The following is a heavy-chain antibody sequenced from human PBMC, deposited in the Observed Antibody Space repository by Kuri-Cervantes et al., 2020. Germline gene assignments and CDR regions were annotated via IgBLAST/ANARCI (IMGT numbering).Heavy chain of an antibody. CDR3: ARDRTENYDILTGYYPRWFDP. Sequence: ASVKVSCKASGYTFTGYYMHWVRQAPGQGLEWMGWINPNSGGTNYAQKFQGRVTMTRDTSISTAYMELSRLRSEDTAVYYCARDRTENYDILTGYYPRWFDPWGQGTLVTVSS. V-gene: IGHV1-2*02. CDR2: INPNSGGT. J-gene: IGHJ5*02. D-gene: IGHD3-9*01. CDR1: GYTFTGYY.